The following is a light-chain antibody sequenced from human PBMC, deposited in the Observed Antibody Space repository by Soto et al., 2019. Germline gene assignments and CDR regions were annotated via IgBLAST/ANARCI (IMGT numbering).Light chain of an antibody. Sequence: QPASVSGSPGQSITISCTGTSSDVGGYNYVSWYQQHPVKAPKLMIYDVTNRPSGVSDRFSGSKSGNTASLTISGLQAEDEADYYCRSYTSSSTPYVFATGTKLTVL. CDR2: DVT. J-gene: IGLJ1*01. CDR1: SSDVGGYNY. V-gene: IGLV2-14*01. CDR3: RSYTSSSTPYV.